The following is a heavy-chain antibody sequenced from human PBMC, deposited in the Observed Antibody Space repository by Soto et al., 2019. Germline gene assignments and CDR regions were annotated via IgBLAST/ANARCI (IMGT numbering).Heavy chain of an antibody. CDR2: IYYSGST. Sequence: SETLSLTCTVSGGSISSGDYYWSWIRQPPGKGLEWIGYIYYSGSTYYNPSLKSRVTISVDTSKNQFSLKLSSVTAADTAVYYCARGGYNDTFYYYYYGMDVWGQGTTVTVSS. CDR1: GGSISSGDYY. J-gene: IGHJ6*02. D-gene: IGHD6-25*01. V-gene: IGHV4-30-4*01. CDR3: ARGGYNDTFYYYYYGMDV.